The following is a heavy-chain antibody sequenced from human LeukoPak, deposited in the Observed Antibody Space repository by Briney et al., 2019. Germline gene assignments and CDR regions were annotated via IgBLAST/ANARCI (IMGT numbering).Heavy chain of an antibody. CDR3: VRDKSSSDYYYGMDV. CDR1: GYTFTGYY. Sequence: ASVKVSCKASGYTFTGYYMHWVRQAPGQGLEWMGWINPNSGGTNYEQKFQGRVTMTRDTSISTAYMELSRLRSDDTAVYYCVRDKSSSDYYYGMDVWGQGTTVTVSS. D-gene: IGHD6-6*01. V-gene: IGHV1-2*02. J-gene: IGHJ6*02. CDR2: INPNSGGT.